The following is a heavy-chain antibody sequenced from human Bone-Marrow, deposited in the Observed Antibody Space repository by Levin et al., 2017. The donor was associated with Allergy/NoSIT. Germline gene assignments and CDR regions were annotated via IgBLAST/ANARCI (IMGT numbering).Heavy chain of an antibody. CDR1: GNSFTSYI. CDR3: AYGPDYYYYMDV. V-gene: IGHV1-46*01. D-gene: IGHD3-10*01. J-gene: IGHJ6*03. CDR2: INPSDGRT. Sequence: ASVKVSCEAPGNSFTSYILHWVRQAPGQGLEWMGSINPSDGRTNYAQKFQARVTLTRDTSTTTGKMELSSLRSDDTAVYYCAYGPDYYYYMDVWGKGTTVTISS.